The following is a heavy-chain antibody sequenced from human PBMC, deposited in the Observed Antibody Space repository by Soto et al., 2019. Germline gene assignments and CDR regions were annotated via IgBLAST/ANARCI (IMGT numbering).Heavy chain of an antibody. CDR3: AKRWSYYFDY. Sequence: GESVKSSYEACGLTVSSYAMSWVRQATGKGLEWVSAISGSGGSTYYADSVKGRFTISRDNSKNTLYLQMNSLRAEDTAVYYCAKRWSYYFDYWGQGTLVTVSS. CDR1: GLTVSSYA. CDR2: ISGSGGST. V-gene: IGHV3-23*01. D-gene: IGHD2-15*01. J-gene: IGHJ4*02.